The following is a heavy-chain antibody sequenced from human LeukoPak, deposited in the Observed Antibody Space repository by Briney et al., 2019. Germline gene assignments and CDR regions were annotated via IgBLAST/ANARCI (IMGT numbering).Heavy chain of an antibody. CDR3: ATQEGYYDILTGRDY. CDR1: GFTFSSYA. Sequence: GGSLRLSCAASGFTFSSYAMSWVRQAPGKGLEWVSAISGSGGSTYYADSVKGRFTISRDNSKNTLYLQMNSLRAEDTAVYYCATQEGYYDILTGRDYWGQGTLVTVSS. D-gene: IGHD3-9*01. V-gene: IGHV3-23*01. J-gene: IGHJ4*02. CDR2: ISGSGGST.